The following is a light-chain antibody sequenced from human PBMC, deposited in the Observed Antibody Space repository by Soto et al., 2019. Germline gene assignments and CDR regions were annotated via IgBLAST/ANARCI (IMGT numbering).Light chain of an antibody. CDR3: SSFAGSSNV. CDR1: STDVGGYNY. J-gene: IGLJ1*01. CDR2: EVT. Sequence: QSALTQPPSASGSPGQSVTISCTGTSTDVGGYNYVSWYQQHPGKAPKLMIYEVTKRPSGVPDRFSGSKSGNTASLTVSGLQAEDEADYYCSSFAGSSNVFGTGTKLPS. V-gene: IGLV2-8*01.